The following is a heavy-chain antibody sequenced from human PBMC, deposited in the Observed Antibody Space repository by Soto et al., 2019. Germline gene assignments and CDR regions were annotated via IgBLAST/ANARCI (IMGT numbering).Heavy chain of an antibody. CDR3: RRDWDYPVL. D-gene: IGHD1-7*01. CDR1: GFTFANAW. J-gene: IGHJ4*02. Sequence: PGGSLRLSCAASGFTFANAWMSWVRQAPGKGLEWVGRVRSKADGGTTDYAAPVKGRFTISRDDSENTLYLQMNSLKIDDTAVYYCRRDWDYPVLWGQGXLVTVSS. CDR2: VRSKADGGTT. V-gene: IGHV3-15*01.